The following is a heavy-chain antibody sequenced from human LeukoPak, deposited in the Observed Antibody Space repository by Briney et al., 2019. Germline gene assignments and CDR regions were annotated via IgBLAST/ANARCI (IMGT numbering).Heavy chain of an antibody. CDR1: GYTFSGYY. CDR2: ISAYNGNT. D-gene: IGHD3-10*01. Sequence: ASVKVSCKASGYTFSGYYIHWVRQAPGQGLEWMGWISAYNGNTNYAQKLQGRVTMTTDTSTSTAYMELRSLRSDDTAVYYCAREDYGSGSSAYYFDYWGQGTLVTVSS. J-gene: IGHJ4*02. CDR3: AREDYGSGSSAYYFDY. V-gene: IGHV1-18*04.